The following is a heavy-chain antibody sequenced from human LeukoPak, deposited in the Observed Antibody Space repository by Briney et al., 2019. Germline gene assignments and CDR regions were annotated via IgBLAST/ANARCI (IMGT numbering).Heavy chain of an antibody. V-gene: IGHV4-59*08. Sequence: SETLSLTCTVAGGSISSYYWRWIRQPPGKGLEWIGYIYYSGSTNYNPSLKSRVTISVDTSKNQFSLKLSSVTAADTAVYYCASTMVRGVTPDAFDIWGQGTMVTVSP. CDR3: ASTMVRGVTPDAFDI. D-gene: IGHD3-10*01. CDR1: GGSISSYY. J-gene: IGHJ3*02. CDR2: IYYSGST.